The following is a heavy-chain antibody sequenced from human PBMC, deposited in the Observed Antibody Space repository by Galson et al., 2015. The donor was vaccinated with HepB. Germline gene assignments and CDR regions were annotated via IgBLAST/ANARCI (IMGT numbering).Heavy chain of an antibody. J-gene: IGHJ4*02. CDR3: VRDDALWSWYFAS. D-gene: IGHD3-10*01. V-gene: IGHV3-48*03. Sequence: SLRLSCAASGFTFGAYEMNWVRQAPGKGLEWISYISSNGYMIYYAESVKGRFTVSRDNARDSLYLQMNSLRVEDTAVYYCVRDDALWSWYFASGGQGILVTVSS. CDR2: ISSNGYMI. CDR1: GFTFGAYE.